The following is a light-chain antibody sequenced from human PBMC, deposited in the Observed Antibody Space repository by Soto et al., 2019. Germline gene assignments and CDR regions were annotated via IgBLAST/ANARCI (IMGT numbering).Light chain of an antibody. Sequence: QSALTQPASVSGSPRQSITISCTGASSDVGGYTYVSWYQQHPGKAPKLLIYEVSNRPSGVSNRFSGSKSGNTASLTISGLQAEDEADYYCSSYTSSGTLYVFGTGTKVTVL. V-gene: IGLV2-14*01. CDR3: SSYTSSGTLYV. J-gene: IGLJ1*01. CDR2: EVS. CDR1: SSDVGGYTY.